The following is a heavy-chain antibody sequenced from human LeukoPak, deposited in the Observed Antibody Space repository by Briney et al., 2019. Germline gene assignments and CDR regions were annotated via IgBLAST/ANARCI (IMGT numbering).Heavy chain of an antibody. V-gene: IGHV3-48*04. Sequence: GGSLRLSCAASGFTFSTYAMNWVRQAPGKGLEWVSYIGTTGTIYYADSVKGRFTISRDNAKNSLYLQMNSLRAEDTAVYYCARDELVCSSTSCYLLNFDFWGQGTLVTVSS. J-gene: IGHJ4*02. CDR3: ARDELVCSSTSCYLLNFDF. D-gene: IGHD2-2*01. CDR1: GFTFSTYA. CDR2: IGTTGTI.